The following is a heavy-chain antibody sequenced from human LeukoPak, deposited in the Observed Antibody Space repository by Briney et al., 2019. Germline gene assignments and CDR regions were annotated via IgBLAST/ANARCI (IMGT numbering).Heavy chain of an antibody. CDR2: FDPEDGET. J-gene: IGHJ3*02. Sequence: ASVKVSCKVSGYTLTELSMHWVRQAPLKVLEWMGGFDPEDGETIYAQKFQGRVTMTEDTSTDTAYMELSSLRSEDTAVYYCATEVGATGAFDIWGQGTMVTVSS. CDR3: ATEVGATGAFDI. V-gene: IGHV1-24*01. CDR1: GYTLTELS. D-gene: IGHD1-26*01.